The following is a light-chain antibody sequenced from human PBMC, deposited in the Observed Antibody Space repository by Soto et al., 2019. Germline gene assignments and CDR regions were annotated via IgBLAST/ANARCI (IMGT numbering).Light chain of an antibody. V-gene: IGKV1-33*01. J-gene: IGKJ4*01. CDR3: QQYDNLPLT. Sequence: DIQMTQSPSSLSASVGDRVTITCQASQDISYFLNWYQQKPGKAPKLLIYDASKLETGVPSRFSGSGSGTAFTFTISSLQPEDVATYYCQQYDNLPLTFGGGTKVEIK. CDR2: DAS. CDR1: QDISYF.